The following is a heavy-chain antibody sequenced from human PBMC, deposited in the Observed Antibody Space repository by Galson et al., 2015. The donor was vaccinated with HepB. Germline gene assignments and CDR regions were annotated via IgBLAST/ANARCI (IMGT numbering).Heavy chain of an antibody. CDR1: GGSISSYY. CDR3: ARGGEKWLVIPGWFAP. Sequence: ETLSLTCTVSGGSISSYYWSWIRPPPGKGLEWIGYIYYSGSTNYNPSLKSRVTISVDTSKNQFSLKLSSVTAADTAVYYCARGGEKWLVIPGWFAPWGQGTLVTVSS. D-gene: IGHD6-19*01. J-gene: IGHJ5*02. CDR2: IYYSGST. V-gene: IGHV4-59*01.